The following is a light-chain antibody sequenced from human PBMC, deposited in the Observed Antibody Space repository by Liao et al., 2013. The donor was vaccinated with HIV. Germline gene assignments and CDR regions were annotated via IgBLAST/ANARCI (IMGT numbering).Light chain of an antibody. CDR1: NIGGKS. CDR3: QAWDTTRRV. V-gene: IGLV3-21*01. CDR2: QDS. Sequence: SYELTQPPSVSVAPGKTARMTCGGNNIGGKSVHWYQQQPGQAPVLVIYQDSKRPSGIPERFSGSNSGNTATLTISGTQALDEADYYCQAWDTTRRVFGGGTKLTVL. J-gene: IGLJ3*02.